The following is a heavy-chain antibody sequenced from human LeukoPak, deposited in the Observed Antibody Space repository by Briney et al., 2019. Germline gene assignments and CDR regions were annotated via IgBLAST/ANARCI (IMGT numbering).Heavy chain of an antibody. D-gene: IGHD3-22*01. CDR3: AIAYYYDRSGYAT. CDR2: MYYSGST. Sequence: SETLSLTCTVSGGSISSYYWSWIRQPPGKGLEWIGYMYYSGSTNYNPSLKSRVTISVDTTKNQFSLKLSSVSAADTAVYYCAIAYYYDRSGYATWGQGTLVTVSS. V-gene: IGHV4-59*01. CDR1: GGSISSYY. J-gene: IGHJ4*02.